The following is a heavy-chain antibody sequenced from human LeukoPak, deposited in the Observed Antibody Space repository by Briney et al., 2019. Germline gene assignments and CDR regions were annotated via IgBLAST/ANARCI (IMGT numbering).Heavy chain of an antibody. CDR3: ARHVRLHNLRGTSREYYYYYYMDV. V-gene: IGHV4-34*01. D-gene: IGHD2-2*01. Sequence: SETLSLTCAVYGGSFSGYYWSWIRQPPGKGLEWIGEINHSGSTNYNPSLKSRVTISVDTSKNQFSLKLCSVTAADTAVYYCARHVRLHNLRGTSREYYYYYYMDVWGKGTTVTISS. CDR2: INHSGST. J-gene: IGHJ6*03. CDR1: GGSFSGYY.